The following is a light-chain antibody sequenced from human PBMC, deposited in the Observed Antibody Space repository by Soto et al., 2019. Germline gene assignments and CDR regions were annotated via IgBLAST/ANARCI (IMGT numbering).Light chain of an antibody. CDR1: QSILYNSNNKNY. J-gene: IGKJ4*01. V-gene: IGKV4-1*01. CDR2: WAS. CDR3: QQYYDPPLT. Sequence: DIVMTQSPDSLTVSLGERATVNCKSSQSILYNSNNKNYLAWYQQKIGQPPKLLISWASIRESGVPDRFSGSGSGTDFTLTISSLQAEDVAVYYCQQYYDPPLTFGGGTKLEI.